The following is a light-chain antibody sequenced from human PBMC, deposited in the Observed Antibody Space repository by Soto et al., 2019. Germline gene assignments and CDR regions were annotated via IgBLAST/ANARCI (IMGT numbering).Light chain of an antibody. CDR3: LQPLAFPYT. CDR1: QGIRHD. Sequence: DIQMTQSPSSLSASVGDRVSITCRATQGIRHDLAWYPQKPGKAPKRLIYAASTLQSGVPSRFSGGGSGTEFTLTIRSLQPEDFAPYFCLQPLAFPYTFCQGDKVQIK. V-gene: IGKV1-17*01. J-gene: IGKJ2*01. CDR2: AAS.